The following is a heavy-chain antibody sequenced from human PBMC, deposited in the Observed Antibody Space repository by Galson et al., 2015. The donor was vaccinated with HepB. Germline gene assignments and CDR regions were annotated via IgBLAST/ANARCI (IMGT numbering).Heavy chain of an antibody. J-gene: IGHJ4*02. CDR3: ARDRLRFGELLEGFDY. D-gene: IGHD3-10*01. CDR2: ISAYNGNT. Sequence: SVKVSCKASGYTFTSYGISWVRQAPGQGLEWMGWISAYNGNTNYAQKLQGRVTMTTDTSTSTAYMELRSLRSDDTAVYYCARDRLRFGELLEGFDYWGQGTLVTVSS. CDR1: GYTFTSYG. V-gene: IGHV1-18*04.